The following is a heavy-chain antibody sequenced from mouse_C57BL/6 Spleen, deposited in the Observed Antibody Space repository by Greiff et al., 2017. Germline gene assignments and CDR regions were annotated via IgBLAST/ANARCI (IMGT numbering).Heavy chain of an antibody. CDR1: GYAFSSSW. CDR2: IYPGDGDT. Sequence: QVQLKQSGPELVKPGASVKISCKASGYAFSSSWMNWVKQRPGKGLEWIGRIYPGDGDTNYNGKFKGKATLTADKSSSTAYMQLSSLTSEDSAVYFCARLLTGTSGDWYFDVWGTGTTVTVSS. V-gene: IGHV1-82*01. J-gene: IGHJ1*03. D-gene: IGHD4-1*01. CDR3: ARLLTGTSGDWYFDV.